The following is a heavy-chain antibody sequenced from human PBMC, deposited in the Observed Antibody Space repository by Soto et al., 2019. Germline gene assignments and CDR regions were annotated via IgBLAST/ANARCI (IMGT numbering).Heavy chain of an antibody. J-gene: IGHJ4*02. V-gene: IGHV4-34*01. CDR3: ARGYGRTFDY. D-gene: IGHD3-10*01. CDR1: GGSLSGYY. Sequence: SXTLSLTCAVYGGSLSGYYWSWIRQPPVNGLEWIGEINHSESTNSTPPLKSRVTISVDTSKNRFSLKLSFLTAGDTVVYYWARGYGRTFDYWGQEPLVTVS. CDR2: INHSEST.